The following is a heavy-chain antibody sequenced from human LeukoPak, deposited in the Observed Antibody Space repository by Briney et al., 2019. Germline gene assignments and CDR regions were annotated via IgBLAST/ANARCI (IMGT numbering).Heavy chain of an antibody. Sequence: PGGSLRLSCAASGFTFSRYTMNWVRQAPGKGLEWVSYISSSGSTIYYADSVKGRFTISRDNAKNSLYLQMNSLRAEDTAVYYCATGGITIFFPDYWGQGTLVTVSS. CDR1: GFTFSRYT. D-gene: IGHD3-9*01. V-gene: IGHV3-48*04. J-gene: IGHJ4*02. CDR3: ATGGITIFFPDY. CDR2: ISSSGSTI.